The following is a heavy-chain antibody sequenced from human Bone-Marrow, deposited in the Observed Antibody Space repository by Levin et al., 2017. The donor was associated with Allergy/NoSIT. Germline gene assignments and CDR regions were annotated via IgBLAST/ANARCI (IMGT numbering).Heavy chain of an antibody. CDR3: ARGDPQLLWFGELLWAPFDY. CDR1: GFTFSSYE. Sequence: GESLKISCAASGFTFSSYEMNWVRQAPGKGLEWVSYISSSGSTIYYADSVKGRFTISRDNAKNSLYLQMNSLRAEDTAVYYCARGDPQLLWFGELLWAPFDYWGQGTLVTVSS. J-gene: IGHJ4*02. CDR2: ISSSGSTI. V-gene: IGHV3-48*03. D-gene: IGHD3-10*01.